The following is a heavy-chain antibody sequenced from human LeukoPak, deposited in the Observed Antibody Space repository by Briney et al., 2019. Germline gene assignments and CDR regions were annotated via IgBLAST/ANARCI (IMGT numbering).Heavy chain of an antibody. CDR3: ARGGSYYYGSGSYPNWFDP. J-gene: IGHJ5*02. V-gene: IGHV4-34*01. CDR1: GFTFSSYA. CDR2: INHSGST. D-gene: IGHD3-10*01. Sequence: PGGSLRLSCAASGFTFSSYAMSWVRQAPGKGLEWIGEINHSGSTNYNPSLKSRVTISVDTSKNQFSLKLSSVTAADTAVYYCARGGSYYYGSGSYPNWFDPWGQGTLVTVSS.